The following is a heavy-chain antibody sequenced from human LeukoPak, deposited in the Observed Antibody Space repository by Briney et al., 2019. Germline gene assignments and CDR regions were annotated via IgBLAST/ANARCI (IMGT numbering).Heavy chain of an antibody. CDR2: IYYSGST. Sequence: SETLSLTCTVSGGSISSYYWSWIRQPPGKGLEWIGYIYYSGSTNYNPSLKSRVTISVDTSKNQFSLKLSPVTAADTAVYYCARRRSATQFDYWGQGTLVTVSS. V-gene: IGHV4-59*01. J-gene: IGHJ4*02. CDR3: ARRRSATQFDY. D-gene: IGHD6-25*01. CDR1: GGSISSYY.